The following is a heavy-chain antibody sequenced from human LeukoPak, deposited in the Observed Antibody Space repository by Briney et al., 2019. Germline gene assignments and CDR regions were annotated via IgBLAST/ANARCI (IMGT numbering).Heavy chain of an antibody. CDR3: ARGGYSYTWPPSYYYGMDV. CDR2: LKEDGSEK. Sequence: GSLRLSCAASGFTFRSYWMSWVRQAPGKGLGWVANLKEDGSEKYYVDSVKGRFTISRDNTKNSLYLQMNSLRADDTAVYYCARGGYSYTWPPSYYYGMDVWGQGTTVTASS. CDR1: GFTFRSYW. D-gene: IGHD5-18*01. V-gene: IGHV3-7*05. J-gene: IGHJ6*02.